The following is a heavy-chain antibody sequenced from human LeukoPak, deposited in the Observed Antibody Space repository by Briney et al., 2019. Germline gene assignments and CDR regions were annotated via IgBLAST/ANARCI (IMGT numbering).Heavy chain of an antibody. J-gene: IGHJ5*02. CDR1: GYSISSGYY. V-gene: IGHV4-38-2*02. D-gene: IGHD2-15*01. Sequence: PSETLSFTCTVSGYSISSGYYWGWIRQPPGKGLEWIGSIYHSGSTYYNPSLKSRVTISVDTSKNQFSLKLSSGTAADTAVYYCAREVEDIVVVVAATGPCWFDPWGQGTLVTVSS. CDR2: IYHSGST. CDR3: AREVEDIVVVVAATGPCWFDP.